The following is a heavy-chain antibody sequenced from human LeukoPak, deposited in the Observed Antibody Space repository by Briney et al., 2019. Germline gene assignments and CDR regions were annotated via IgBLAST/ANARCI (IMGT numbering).Heavy chain of an antibody. Sequence: SQTLSLTCAISGDSVSSNSAAWNWIRQSPSRGLEWLGRTYYRSKWYNDYAVSVKSRITINPDTSKNQFSLQLNSVTPEDTAVYYCATSRGPTGYCSSTSCLVLDNWFDPWGQGTLVTVSS. CDR1: GDSVSSNSAA. CDR2: TYYRSKWYN. D-gene: IGHD2-2*01. CDR3: ATSRGPTGYCSSTSCLVLDNWFDP. V-gene: IGHV6-1*01. J-gene: IGHJ5*02.